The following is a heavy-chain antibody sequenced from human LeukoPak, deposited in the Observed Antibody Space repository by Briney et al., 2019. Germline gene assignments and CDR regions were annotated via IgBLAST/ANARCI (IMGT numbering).Heavy chain of an antibody. CDR2: IRYDGSNK. V-gene: IGHV3-30*02. D-gene: IGHD3-16*02. CDR3: AKYFPICVWGSYRSGANNWFDP. CDR1: GFTFSSYG. J-gene: IGHJ5*02. Sequence: GGSLRLSCAASGFTFSSYGMHWVRQAPGKGLEWVAFIRYDGSNKYYADSVKGRFTISRDNSKNTLYLQMNSLRAEDTAVYYCAKYFPICVWGSYRSGANNWFDPWGQGTLVTVSS.